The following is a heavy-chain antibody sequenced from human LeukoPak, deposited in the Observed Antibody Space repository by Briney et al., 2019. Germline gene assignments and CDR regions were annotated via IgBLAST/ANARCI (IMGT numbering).Heavy chain of an antibody. CDR2: IIPIFGTA. D-gene: IGHD3-9*01. CDR1: GGTFRSYG. CDR3: ARGSEGELRYFDWLFYY. V-gene: IGHV1-69*13. J-gene: IGHJ4*02. Sequence: SVKVPCKASGGTFRSYGISWVRQAPGQGLEWMGGIIPIFGTANYAEKFQGRVTITADESTSTAYMELSSLRSEDTAVYYCARGSEGELRYFDWLFYYWGQGSLVTVSS.